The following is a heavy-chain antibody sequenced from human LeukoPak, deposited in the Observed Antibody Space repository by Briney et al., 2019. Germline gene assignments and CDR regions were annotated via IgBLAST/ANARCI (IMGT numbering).Heavy chain of an antibody. J-gene: IGHJ4*02. D-gene: IGHD1-26*01. CDR2: ISYDGRTT. V-gene: IGHV3-30*04. CDR3: TRDGIVGARSFDS. Sequence: PGGSLRLSCAASGFTFSSYSMNWVRQAPGKGLVWVAAISYDGRTTYYADSVKGRFTISKDTSKNTLYLEMDSLRPEDTAIYYCTRDGIVGARSFDSWGQGILVTVSS. CDR1: GFTFSSYS.